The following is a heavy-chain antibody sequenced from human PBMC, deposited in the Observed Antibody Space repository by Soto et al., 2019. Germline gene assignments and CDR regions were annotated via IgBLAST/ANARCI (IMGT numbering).Heavy chain of an antibody. CDR1: GGPISSGGYS. V-gene: IGHV4-30-2*01. Sequence: PSETLSLTCAVSGGPISSGGYSWSWIRQPPGKGLEWIGYIYHSGSTYYNPSLKSRVTISVDRSKNQFSLKLSSVTAADTAVYYCARVPSPWGQGTLVTSPQ. J-gene: IGHJ5*02. CDR2: IYHSGST. CDR3: ARVPSP.